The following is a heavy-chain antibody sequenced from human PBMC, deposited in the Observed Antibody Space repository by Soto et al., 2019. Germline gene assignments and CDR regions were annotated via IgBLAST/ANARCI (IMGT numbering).Heavy chain of an antibody. J-gene: IGHJ4*02. CDR1: GFTFSSYG. V-gene: IGHV3-NL1*01. CDR2: IYSGGST. CDR3: ARERTFTMVRGFDY. Sequence: GGSLRLSCAASGFTFSSYGMHWVRQAPGKGLEWVSVIYSGGSTYYADSVKGRFTISRDNSKNTLYLQMNSLRAEDTAVYYCARERTFTMVRGFDYWGQGTLVTVSS. D-gene: IGHD3-10*01.